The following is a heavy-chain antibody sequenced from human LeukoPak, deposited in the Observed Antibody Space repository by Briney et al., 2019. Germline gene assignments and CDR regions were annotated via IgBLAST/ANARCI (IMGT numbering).Heavy chain of an antibody. CDR1: GFTFSNAW. CDR3: AKDFFLTMVRGAPDAFDI. D-gene: IGHD3-10*01. CDR2: IKSKTDGGTT. V-gene: IGHV3-15*01. J-gene: IGHJ3*02. Sequence: GGSLRLSCAASGFTFSNAWMSWVRQAPGKGLEWVGRIKSKTDGGTTDYAAPVKGRFTISRDDSKNTLYLQMNSLRAEDTAVYYCAKDFFLTMVRGAPDAFDIWGQGTMVTVSS.